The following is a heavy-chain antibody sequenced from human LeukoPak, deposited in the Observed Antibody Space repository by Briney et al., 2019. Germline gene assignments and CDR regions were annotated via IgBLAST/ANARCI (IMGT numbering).Heavy chain of an antibody. V-gene: IGHV4-30-4*08. CDR2: IYYSGST. CDR1: GGSISSGDYY. Sequence: NSSQTLSLTCTVSGGSISSGDYYWSWIRQPPGKGLEWIGYIYYSGSTYYNPSLKSRVTISVDRSKNQFSLKLSSVTAADTAVYYCARVGGPKGMTLFDYWGQGTLVTVSS. J-gene: IGHJ4*02. CDR3: ARVGGPKGMTLFDY. D-gene: IGHD3-3*01.